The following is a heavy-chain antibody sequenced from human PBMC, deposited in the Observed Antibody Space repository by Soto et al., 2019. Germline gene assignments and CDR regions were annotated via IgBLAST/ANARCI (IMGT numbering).Heavy chain of an antibody. CDR2: IIPIFGTA. Sequence: QVQLVQSGAEVKKPGSSVKVSCKASGGTFSSYAISWVRQAPGQGLEWMGGIIPIFGTANYAQKFQGRVTSTANESTSTAYMELSSLRSEDTAVYYCARDADYYDSRGYGGYGMDVWGQGTTVTVSS. D-gene: IGHD3-22*01. J-gene: IGHJ6*02. CDR1: GGTFSSYA. CDR3: ARDADYYDSRGYGGYGMDV. V-gene: IGHV1-69*12.